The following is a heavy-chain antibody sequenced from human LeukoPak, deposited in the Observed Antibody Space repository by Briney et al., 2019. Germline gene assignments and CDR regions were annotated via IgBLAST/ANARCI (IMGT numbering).Heavy chain of an antibody. J-gene: IGHJ4*02. Sequence: GASVKVSCKASGYTFTSYAMHWVRQAPGQRLEWMGWINAGNGNTKYSQKFQGRVTITRDTSASTAYMELSSLRSGDTAVYYCARIRAPSIAAAAYYFDNWGQGTLVTVSS. D-gene: IGHD6-13*01. V-gene: IGHV1-3*01. CDR1: GYTFTSYA. CDR3: ARIRAPSIAAAAYYFDN. CDR2: INAGNGNT.